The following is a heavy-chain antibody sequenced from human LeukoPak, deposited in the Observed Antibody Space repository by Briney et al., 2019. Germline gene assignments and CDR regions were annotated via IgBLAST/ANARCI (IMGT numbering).Heavy chain of an antibody. D-gene: IGHD2-15*01. J-gene: IGHJ4*02. V-gene: IGHV1-2*02. CDR3: ARENSDIVVVVASRRYFDY. CDR1: GYTFTGYY. Sequence: ASVKVSCKASGYTFTGYYMHWVRQAPGQGLEWMGWINPNSGGTNYAQKFQGRVTMTRDTSISTAYMELSRLRSDDTAVYYCARENSDIVVVVASRRYFDYWGQGTLVTVSS. CDR2: INPNSGGT.